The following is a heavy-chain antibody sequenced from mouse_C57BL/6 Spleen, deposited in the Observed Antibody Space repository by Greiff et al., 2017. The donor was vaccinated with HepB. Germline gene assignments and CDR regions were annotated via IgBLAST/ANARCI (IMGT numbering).Heavy chain of an antibody. CDR3: ARQNDYAWFAY. V-gene: IGHV5-15*01. Sequence: DVKLQESGGGLVQPGGSLKLSCAASGFTFSDYGMAWVRQAPRKGPEWVAFISNLAYSIYYADTVTGRFTISRENAKNTLYLEMSSLRSEDTAMYYCARQNDYAWFAYWGQGTLVTVSA. D-gene: IGHD2-4*01. CDR1: GFTFSDYG. J-gene: IGHJ3*01. CDR2: ISNLAYSI.